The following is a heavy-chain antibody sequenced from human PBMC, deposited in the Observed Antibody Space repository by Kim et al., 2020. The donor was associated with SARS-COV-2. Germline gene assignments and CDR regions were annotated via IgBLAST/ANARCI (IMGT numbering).Heavy chain of an antibody. V-gene: IGHV3-23*01. D-gene: IGHD2-8*02. CDR3: VKGPYCTGTTCYTVGAF. Sequence: GGSLRLSFAASGFIFTSYAMSWVRRAPGKGLEWVSGISGSGGSTYYAGSVKGRFAISRDNSKNTLYLQMNSLRAEDTALYYCVKGPYCTGTTCYTVGAF. CDR2: ISGSGGST. J-gene: IGHJ3*01. CDR1: GFIFTSYA.